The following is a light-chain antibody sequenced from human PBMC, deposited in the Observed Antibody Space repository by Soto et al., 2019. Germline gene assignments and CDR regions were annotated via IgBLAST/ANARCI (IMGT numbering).Light chain of an antibody. CDR1: SSNIGAGYD. CDR3: QSYDSSLNGVV. V-gene: IGLV1-40*01. J-gene: IGLJ2*01. CDR2: GNS. Sequence: QSVLTQPPSVSGAPGQRVTISCSGSSSNIGAGYDVHWYQQLPGTAPKLLIYGNSNRPSGVPDRFSGSKSGTSASLAITGLHAEDEAVYYCQSYDSSLNGVVFGGGTKLTVL.